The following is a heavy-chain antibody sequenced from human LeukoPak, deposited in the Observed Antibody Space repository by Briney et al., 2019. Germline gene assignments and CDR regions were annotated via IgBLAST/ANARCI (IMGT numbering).Heavy chain of an antibody. CDR2: ISGSGGST. D-gene: IGHD2-21*02. V-gene: IGHV3-23*01. CDR3: AKDFSSVYCGGDCYSRDDY. Sequence: GGSLRLSCAASGFTFSRYAMSWVRQAPGKGLECVSAISGSGGSTYYADSVKGRFTISRDNSKNTLYLQMNNLRAEDTAVYYCAKDFSSVYCGGDCYSRDDYWGQGTLVTVSS. CDR1: GFTFSRYA. J-gene: IGHJ4*02.